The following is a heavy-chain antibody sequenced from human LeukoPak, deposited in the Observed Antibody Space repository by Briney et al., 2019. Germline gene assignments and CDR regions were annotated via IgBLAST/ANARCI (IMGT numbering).Heavy chain of an antibody. CDR1: GGAFGGYY. CDR2: INHSGST. V-gene: IGHV4-34*01. J-gene: IGHJ4*02. Sequence: SETLSLTCAVYGGAFGGYYWSWIRQPPGKGLEWIGEINHSGSTNYNPSLKSRVTISVDTSKNQFSLKLSSVTAADTAVYYCARGRSGYSYGPRFDYWGQGTLVTVSS. D-gene: IGHD5-18*01. CDR3: ARGRSGYSYGPRFDY.